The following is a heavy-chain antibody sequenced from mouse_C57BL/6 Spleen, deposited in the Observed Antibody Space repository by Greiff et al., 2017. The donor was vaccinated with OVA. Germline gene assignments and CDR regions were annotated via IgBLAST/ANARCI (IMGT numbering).Heavy chain of an antibody. J-gene: IGHJ1*03. V-gene: IGHV1-42*01. CDR3: ARNHHWYFDV. CDR2: INPSTGGT. CDR1: GYSFTGYY. Sequence: VQLQQSGPELVKPGASVKISCKASGYSFTGYYMNWVKQSPEKSLEWIGVINPSTGGTTYNQKFKAKATLTVDKSSSTAYMQLKSLTSEDSAVYYCARNHHWYFDVWGKGTTVTVSS.